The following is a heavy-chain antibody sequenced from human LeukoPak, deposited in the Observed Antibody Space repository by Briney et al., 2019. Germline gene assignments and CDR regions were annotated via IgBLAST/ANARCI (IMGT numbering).Heavy chain of an antibody. CDR2: ISWNSGSI. Sequence: GGSLRLSCAASGFTFDDYAMHWVRQAPGKGLEWVSGISWNSGSIGYADSVKGRFTISRDNAKNSLYLQMNSLRAEDTAVYYCARDESIVATISGGDYWGQGTLVTVSS. D-gene: IGHD5-12*01. V-gene: IGHV3-9*01. CDR3: ARDESIVATISGGDY. J-gene: IGHJ4*02. CDR1: GFTFDDYA.